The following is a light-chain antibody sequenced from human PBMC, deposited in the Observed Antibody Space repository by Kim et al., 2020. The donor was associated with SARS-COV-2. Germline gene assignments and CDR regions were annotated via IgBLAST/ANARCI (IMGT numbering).Light chain of an antibody. CDR1: RSVSSR. V-gene: IGKV3-15*01. J-gene: IGKJ4*01. CDR3: QQYNAWPLA. CDR2: GAS. Sequence: SVSPGERAPLSCRASRSVSSRLAWYQQKPGQAPRLLIYGASTRATGVPARFNGSGSGTDFTLTISSLQSEDFAVYYCQQYNAWPLAFGGGTKLEI.